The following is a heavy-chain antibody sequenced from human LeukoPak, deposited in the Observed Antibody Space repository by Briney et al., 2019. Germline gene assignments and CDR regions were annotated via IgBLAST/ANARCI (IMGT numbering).Heavy chain of an antibody. CDR2: ISSSSSTI. D-gene: IGHD3-10*01. Sequence: GGSLRLSCAASGFTFSSYSMNWVREAPGKGLEWVSYISSSSSTIYYADSVKGRFTISRDNAKNSLYLQMNSLRAEDTAVYYCARDGRFGESVRHALTYWGQGTLVTVSS. V-gene: IGHV3-48*01. J-gene: IGHJ4*02. CDR3: ARDGRFGESVRHALTY. CDR1: GFTFSSYS.